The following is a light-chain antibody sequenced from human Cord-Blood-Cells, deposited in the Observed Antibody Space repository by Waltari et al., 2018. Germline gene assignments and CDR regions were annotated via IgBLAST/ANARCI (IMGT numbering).Light chain of an antibody. CDR3: QQYNNWPMYT. J-gene: IGKJ2*01. Sequence: EIVMTQSPATLSVSPGERDTLSCRASQSVSSNLAWYQQKPGQAPTLLLYGASTRATGIPARFSGSGSGTEFTLTMSSLQSEDFAVYYCQQYNNWPMYTFGQGTKLEIK. CDR1: QSVSSN. V-gene: IGKV3-15*01. CDR2: GAS.